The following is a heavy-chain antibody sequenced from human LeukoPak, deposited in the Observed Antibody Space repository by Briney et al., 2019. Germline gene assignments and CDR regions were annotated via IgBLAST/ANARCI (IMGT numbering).Heavy chain of an antibody. J-gene: IGHJ6*03. CDR1: GYTFTGYY. Sequence: ASVKVSCKASGYTFTGYYMHWVRQAPGQGLEWMGWINPNSGGTNYAQKFQGRVTMTRDTSISTAYMELSSLRSEDTAVYYCARGQQYYDFWSVYYYYYMDVWGKGTTVTVSS. CDR2: INPNSGGT. V-gene: IGHV1-2*02. CDR3: ARGQQYYDFWSVYYYYYMDV. D-gene: IGHD3-3*01.